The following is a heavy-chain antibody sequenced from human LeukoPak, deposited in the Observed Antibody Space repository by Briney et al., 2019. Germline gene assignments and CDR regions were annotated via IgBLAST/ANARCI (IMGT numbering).Heavy chain of an antibody. Sequence: SETLSLTCTVSGGSISSYYWSWIRQPPGKGLEWIGYIYYSGSTNYNPSLKSRVTISVDTSKNQFSLKLSSVTAADTAVYYCARVTGGYSSSHDYWGQGTLVTVSS. D-gene: IGHD6-13*01. CDR2: IYYSGST. CDR3: ARVTGGYSSSHDY. J-gene: IGHJ4*02. V-gene: IGHV4-59*12. CDR1: GGSISSYY.